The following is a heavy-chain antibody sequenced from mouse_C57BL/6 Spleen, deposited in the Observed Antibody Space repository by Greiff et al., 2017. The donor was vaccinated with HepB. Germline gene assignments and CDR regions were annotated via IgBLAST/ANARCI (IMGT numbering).Heavy chain of an antibody. D-gene: IGHD1-1*01. J-gene: IGHJ2*01. Sequence: VQLQQSGPELVKPGASVKMSCKASGYTFTDYNMHWVKQSHGKSLEWIGYINPNNGGTSYNQKFKGKATLTVNKSSSTAYMDLRSLTSEDSAVYYCARGSFITTVNFDYWGQGTTLTVSS. CDR2: INPNNGGT. CDR1: GYTFTDYN. CDR3: ARGSFITTVNFDY. V-gene: IGHV1-22*01.